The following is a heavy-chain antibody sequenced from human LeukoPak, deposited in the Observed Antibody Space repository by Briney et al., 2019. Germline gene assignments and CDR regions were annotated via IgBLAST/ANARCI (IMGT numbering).Heavy chain of an antibody. CDR2: IFYSGNT. J-gene: IGHJ4*02. V-gene: IGHV4-59*11. CDR1: GGSISNHY. CDR3: ASAPNEYFFDY. Sequence: SETLSLTCTVSGGSISNHYWSWIRQPPGKGLEWIGYIFYSGNTNYNPSLKSRVTISVDTSKSQFSLKLSSVTAADTAIYYCASAPNEYFFDYWGQGTLVTVSS.